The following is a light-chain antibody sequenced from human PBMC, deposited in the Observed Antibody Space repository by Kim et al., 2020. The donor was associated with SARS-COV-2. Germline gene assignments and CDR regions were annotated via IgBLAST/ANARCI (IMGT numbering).Light chain of an antibody. CDR2: NDN. CDR1: RSNVGNNP. Sequence: ELTQPPSASGTPGQTVTISRSGRRSNVGNNPVTWFQQVPGTAPKLLMSNDNQRPSGVPDRFSASKSGTSASLAISGLQSEDEAVYYCGSWDDSLSGRVFGGGTQLTVL. CDR3: GSWDDSLSGRV. V-gene: IGLV1-44*01. J-gene: IGLJ3*02.